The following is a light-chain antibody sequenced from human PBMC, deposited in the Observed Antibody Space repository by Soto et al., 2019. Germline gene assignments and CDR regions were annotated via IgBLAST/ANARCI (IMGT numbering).Light chain of an antibody. CDR2: GDT. V-gene: IGLV1-40*01. CDR1: SSNIGADYD. CDR3: QSYDSSLGGSI. J-gene: IGLJ7*01. Sequence: QAVVTQPPSVSGAPGQRVTISCTGSSSNIGADYDVHWYQHLPGSAPKLLIYGDTNRPSGVPDRFSGSKSGTSASLAITGLQAEDEADYYCQSYDSSLGGSIFGGGTQLTVL.